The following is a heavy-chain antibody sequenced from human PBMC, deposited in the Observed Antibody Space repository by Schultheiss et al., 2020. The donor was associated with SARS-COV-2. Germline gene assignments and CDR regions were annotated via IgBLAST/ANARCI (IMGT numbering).Heavy chain of an antibody. CDR2: IWYDGSNK. CDR3: AKSRGIAVAGPLGPDAFDI. V-gene: IGHV3-33*03. J-gene: IGHJ3*02. Sequence: GGSLRLSCAASGFTFSSYGMHWVRQAPGKGLEWVAVIWYDGSNKYYADSVKGRFTISRDNAKNSLYLQMNSLRAEDTALYYCAKSRGIAVAGPLGPDAFDIWGQGTMVTVSS. D-gene: IGHD6-19*01. CDR1: GFTFSSYG.